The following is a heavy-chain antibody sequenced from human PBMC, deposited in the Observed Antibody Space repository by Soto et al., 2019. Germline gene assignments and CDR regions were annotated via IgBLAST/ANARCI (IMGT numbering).Heavy chain of an antibody. CDR2: IDYSGST. D-gene: IGHD3-22*01. Sequence: QLQLQESGPGLVKPSETLSLTCTVSGGSISSSSYYWGWIRQPPGKGLEWIGSIDYSGSTYYNPSRKSRVTISVDTSKNQSSLKLSSVTAADTAVYYCARRLYYDSSGFEGGGMDVWGQGTTVTVSS. CDR1: GGSISSSSYY. J-gene: IGHJ6*02. CDR3: ARRLYYDSSGFEGGGMDV. V-gene: IGHV4-39*01.